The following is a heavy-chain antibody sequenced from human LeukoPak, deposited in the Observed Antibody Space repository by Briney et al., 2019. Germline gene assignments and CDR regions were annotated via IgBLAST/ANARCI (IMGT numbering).Heavy chain of an antibody. J-gene: IGHJ4*02. CDR2: IWYDGSNK. Sequence: PGGSLRLSCAASGFTFSSYGMHWVRQAPGKGLEWVAVIWYDGSNKYYADSVKGRFTISRDNSKNTLHLQMNSLRAEDTAVYYCARDYCGGDCYSSDYWGQGTLVTVSS. CDR1: GFTFSSYG. CDR3: ARDYCGGDCYSSDY. V-gene: IGHV3-33*01. D-gene: IGHD2-21*02.